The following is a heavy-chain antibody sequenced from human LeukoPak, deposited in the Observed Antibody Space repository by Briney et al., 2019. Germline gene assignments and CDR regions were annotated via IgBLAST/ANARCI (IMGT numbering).Heavy chain of an antibody. V-gene: IGHV3-21*01. CDR3: ARVPPSSWSDYTFDY. Sequence: GGSLRLSCAASGFTFSSYSMNWVRQAPGKGLEWVSSISSSSSYIYYADSVKGRFTISRDNAKNSLYLQMNSLRAEDTAVYYCARVPPSSWSDYTFDYWGQGTLVTVSS. J-gene: IGHJ4*02. D-gene: IGHD6-6*01. CDR2: ISSSSSYI. CDR1: GFTFSSYS.